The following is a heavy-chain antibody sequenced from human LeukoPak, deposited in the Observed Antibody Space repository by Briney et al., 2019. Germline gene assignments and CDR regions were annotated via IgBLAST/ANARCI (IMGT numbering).Heavy chain of an antibody. CDR2: ISGSGGST. J-gene: IGHJ4*02. V-gene: IGHV3-23*01. CDR3: AGGVLPYYFDY. Sequence: PGGSLRLSCAASGFTFSSYAMGWVRQAPGKGLEWVSLISGSGGSTYYADSVKGRFTVSRDNSKNTEYLQMNSLRAEDTAIYYCAGGVLPYYFDYWGQGTLVTVSS. CDR1: GFTFSSYA.